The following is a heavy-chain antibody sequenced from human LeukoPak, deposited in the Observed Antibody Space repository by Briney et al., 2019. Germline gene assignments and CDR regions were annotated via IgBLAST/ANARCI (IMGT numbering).Heavy chain of an antibody. D-gene: IGHD3-22*01. V-gene: IGHV3-9*03. CDR3: AKDSSGYPKGVFDY. Sequence: GRSLRLSCAATRFTFDDYAMHWVRQAPGKGLEWVSGTSWNSGKIGYADSVKGRFTISRDNAKNSLYLQMNSLRAEDMALYYCAKDSSGYPKGVFDYWGQGTLVTVSS. J-gene: IGHJ4*02. CDR2: TSWNSGKI. CDR1: RFTFDDYA.